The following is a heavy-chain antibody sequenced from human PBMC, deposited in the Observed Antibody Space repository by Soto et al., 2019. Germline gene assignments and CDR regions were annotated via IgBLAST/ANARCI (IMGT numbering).Heavy chain of an antibody. Sequence: EVHLFESGGGLVQPGGSLRLSCAASGFTFNSYAMAWVRQAPGTGLEWVSVISGSGASIYYAGSVTGRFSISRDSSRNTVYMYMNSLRPEDTAVYFCAQDQVEYCSRASCFGAFDYWGQGIMVTVSS. CDR3: AQDQVEYCSRASCFGAFDY. CDR1: GFTFNSYA. J-gene: IGHJ4*02. CDR2: ISGSGASI. D-gene: IGHD2-2*01. V-gene: IGHV3-23*01.